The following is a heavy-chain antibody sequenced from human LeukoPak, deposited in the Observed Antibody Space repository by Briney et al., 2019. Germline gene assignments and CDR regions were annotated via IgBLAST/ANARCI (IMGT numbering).Heavy chain of an antibody. CDR2: ISSSDGTI. Sequence: GGSLRLSCVASGFTFSDYYMSWIRQAPGKGLEWVSYISSSDGTIFYADSVKGRFTISRDNAKNSLFLQMNSLRVEDTAVYYCARGRSGWYHNFDYWGQGTLVTVSS. CDR1: GFTFSDYY. CDR3: ARGRSGWYHNFDY. J-gene: IGHJ4*02. V-gene: IGHV3-11*04. D-gene: IGHD6-19*01.